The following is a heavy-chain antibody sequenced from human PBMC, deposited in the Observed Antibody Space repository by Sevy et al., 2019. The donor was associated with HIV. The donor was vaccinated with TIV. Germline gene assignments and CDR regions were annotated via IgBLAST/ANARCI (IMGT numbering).Heavy chain of an antibody. CDR1: GFSFSSND. J-gene: IGHJ4*02. V-gene: IGHV3-53*01. Sequence: GGSLRLSCEASGFSFSSNDMAWVRQAPGKGLEWVSVIYSGKSTDYRDSVNGRFTISRDSSKNTLYLQMDSLRAGDTDVYHCAGVQSHTGWFDYWGQGSLVTVSS. CDR2: IYSGKST. D-gene: IGHD6-19*01. CDR3: AGVQSHTGWFDY.